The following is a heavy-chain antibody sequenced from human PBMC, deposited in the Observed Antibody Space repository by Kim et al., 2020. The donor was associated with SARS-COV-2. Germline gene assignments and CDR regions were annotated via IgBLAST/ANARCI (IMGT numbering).Heavy chain of an antibody. CDR1: GFTASDYW. V-gene: IGHV3-74*01. J-gene: IGHJ3*01. CDR3: ARGALNDFET. Sequence: GGSLRLSCVASGFTASDYWMHWLRLAPGKGPVWVSLLHSTGATTTYADSVKGRFAISRDSAQNTLYLEMNSLRVDDTAMYYCARGALNDFETWGQGTMVSVS. D-gene: IGHD2-21*02. CDR2: LHSTGATT.